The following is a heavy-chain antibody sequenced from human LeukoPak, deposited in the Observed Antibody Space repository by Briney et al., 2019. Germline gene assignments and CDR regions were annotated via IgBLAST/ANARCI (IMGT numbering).Heavy chain of an antibody. Sequence: SETLSLTCTVSGGSISSYYWSWIRQPPGKGLEWIGYIYYSGSTNYNPSLKSRVTISRDTSKNQFSLRLTSVTAADTAVYYCARQTGSGLFILPGGQGTLVTVSS. D-gene: IGHD3/OR15-3a*01. CDR2: IYYSGST. V-gene: IGHV4-59*08. CDR3: ARQTGSGLFILP. CDR1: GGSISSYY. J-gene: IGHJ4*02.